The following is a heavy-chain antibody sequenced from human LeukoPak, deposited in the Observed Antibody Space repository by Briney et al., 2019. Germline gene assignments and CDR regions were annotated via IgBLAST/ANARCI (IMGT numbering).Heavy chain of an antibody. V-gene: IGHV3-21*04. CDR3: AREMEGDYGSGTFFDL. D-gene: IGHD3-10*01. Sequence: GGSLRLSCAASGFSFSSFAMSWVRQGPARGLEWVSSIRSNGETFYADSVKGRFTISRDNAKNSLYLQMNSLRAEDTAVYYCAREMEGDYGSGTFFDLWGQGNMVTVSS. CDR1: GFSFSSFA. J-gene: IGHJ4*02. CDR2: IRSNGET.